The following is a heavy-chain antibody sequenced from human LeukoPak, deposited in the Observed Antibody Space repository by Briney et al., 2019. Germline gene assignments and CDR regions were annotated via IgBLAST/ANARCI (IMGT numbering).Heavy chain of an antibody. Sequence: GASVKVSCKASGYTFTSYGISWVRQAPGQGLEWMGWISAYNGNTNYAQKLQGRVTMTTDTSTSTAYMELRSLRSDDTAVYYCARRWYCSGGSCLFDPWGLGTLVTVSS. CDR3: ARRWYCSGGSCLFDP. D-gene: IGHD2-15*01. J-gene: IGHJ5*02. CDR2: ISAYNGNT. V-gene: IGHV1-18*01. CDR1: GYTFTSYG.